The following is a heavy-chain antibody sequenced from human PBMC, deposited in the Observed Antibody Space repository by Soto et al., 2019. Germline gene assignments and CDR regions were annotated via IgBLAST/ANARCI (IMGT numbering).Heavy chain of an antibody. V-gene: IGHV1-69*13. D-gene: IGHD2-2*02. CDR1: GGTFSSYA. CDR2: IIPIFGAA. J-gene: IGHJ6*02. CDR3: ARPRLRYCGSTSCYTEGWGYYYYGMDA. Sequence: AVKVSCKASGGTFSSYAISWVRQAPGQGLEWMGGIIPIFGAANYAQKFQGRVTITAHESTSTAYMELSSLKSKDTAVYYCARPRLRYCGSTSCYTEGWGYYYYGMDAWGQGTTVTVSS.